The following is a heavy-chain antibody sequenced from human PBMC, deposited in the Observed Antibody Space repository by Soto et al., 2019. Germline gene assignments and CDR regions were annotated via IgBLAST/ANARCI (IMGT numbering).Heavy chain of an antibody. J-gene: IGHJ4*01. CDR2: IIPIFGTA. CDR3: AREHSSGWQYYFDY. D-gene: IGHD6-19*01. CDR1: GGTFSSYA. Sequence: SVKVSCTASGGTFSSYAISWVRQAPGQGLEWMGGIIPIFGTANYAQKFQGRVTITADESTSTAYMELSSLRSEDTAVYYCAREHSSGWQYYFDYWGHGTPVTAPS. V-gene: IGHV1-69*13.